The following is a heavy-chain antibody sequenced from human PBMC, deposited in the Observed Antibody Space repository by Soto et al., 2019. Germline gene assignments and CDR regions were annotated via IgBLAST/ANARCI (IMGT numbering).Heavy chain of an antibody. CDR3: TTETYYYGSGSYCFDY. Sequence: EVQLVESGGGLVKPGGSLRLSCAASGFTFSNAWMSWVRQAPGKGLEWVGRIKSKTDGGTTDYAAPVTGRFTISRDDSKNTLYLQMNSLKTEDTAVYYCTTETYYYGSGSYCFDYWGQGTLVTVSS. D-gene: IGHD3-10*01. CDR1: GFTFSNAW. V-gene: IGHV3-15*01. CDR2: IKSKTDGGTT. J-gene: IGHJ4*02.